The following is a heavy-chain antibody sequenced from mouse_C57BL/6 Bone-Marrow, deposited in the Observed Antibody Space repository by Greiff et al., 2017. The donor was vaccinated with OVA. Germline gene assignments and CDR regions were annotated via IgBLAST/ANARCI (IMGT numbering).Heavy chain of an antibody. Sequence: EVQLQQPGAELVRPGTSVKLSCKASGYSFTGYYMHWVKQSHGNILDWIGYIYPYNGVSSYNQKFKGKATLTVDKSSSTAYLELRSLTSEDSAVYYCARGGIYYDYDGFAYWGQGTLVTVSA. D-gene: IGHD2-4*01. CDR1: GYSFTGYY. V-gene: IGHV1-31*01. J-gene: IGHJ3*01. CDR2: IYPYNGVS. CDR3: ARGGIYYDYDGFAY.